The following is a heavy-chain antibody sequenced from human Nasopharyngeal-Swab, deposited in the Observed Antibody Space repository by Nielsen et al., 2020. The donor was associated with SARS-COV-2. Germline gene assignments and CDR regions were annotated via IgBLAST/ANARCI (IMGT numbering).Heavy chain of an antibody. Sequence: GGSLRLSCAASGFTFSGSAMHWVRQASGKGLEWVGRIRSKANSYATAYAASVKGRFTISRDNSKNTLYLQMNSLRAEDTAVYYCARLYSSSWYGPDYWGQGTLVTVSS. D-gene: IGHD6-13*01. V-gene: IGHV3-73*01. CDR1: GFTFSGSA. J-gene: IGHJ4*02. CDR3: ARLYSSSWYGPDY. CDR2: IRSKANSYAT.